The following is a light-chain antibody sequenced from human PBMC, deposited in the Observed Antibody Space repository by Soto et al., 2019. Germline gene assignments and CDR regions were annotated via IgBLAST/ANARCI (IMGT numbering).Light chain of an antibody. J-gene: IGLJ2*01. CDR1: NSDIGGYNY. V-gene: IGLV2-14*03. CDR2: DVS. Sequence: QSVLTQPASVSGSPGQSITISCTGTNSDIGGYNYVSWYQQHPGKVPKLIIYDVSYRPSGVSNRFSGSKSDNTASLTISGLQAEDEADYYCSSYTSSGSLVVFGGGTMLTVL. CDR3: SSYTSSGSLVV.